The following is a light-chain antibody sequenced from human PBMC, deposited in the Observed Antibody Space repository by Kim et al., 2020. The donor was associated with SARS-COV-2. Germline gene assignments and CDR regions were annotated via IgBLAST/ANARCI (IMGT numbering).Light chain of an antibody. J-gene: IGLJ2*01. CDR3: NSRDSSGNHVV. CDR1: SLRSYY. V-gene: IGLV3-19*01. CDR2: GKN. Sequence: ALGQTVGITCQGDSLRSYYASWYQQKPGQAPVLVIYGKNNRPSGIPDRFSGSSSGNTASLTITGAQAEDEADYYCNSRDSSGNHVVFGGGTQLTVL.